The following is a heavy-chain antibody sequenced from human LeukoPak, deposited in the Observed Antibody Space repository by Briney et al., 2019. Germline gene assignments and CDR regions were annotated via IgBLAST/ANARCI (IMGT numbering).Heavy chain of an antibody. D-gene: IGHD5-24*01. CDR2: IYYSGST. J-gene: IGHJ5*02. CDR1: GGSTSSGGYY. CDR3: ARDGDGYNYWFDP. Sequence: KSSQTLSLTCTVSGGSTSSGGYYWSWIRQHPGKGLEWIGYIYYSGSTYYNPSLKSRVTISVDTSKNQFSLKLTSVTAADTAVYYCARDGDGYNYWFDPWGQGTLVTVSS. V-gene: IGHV4-31*03.